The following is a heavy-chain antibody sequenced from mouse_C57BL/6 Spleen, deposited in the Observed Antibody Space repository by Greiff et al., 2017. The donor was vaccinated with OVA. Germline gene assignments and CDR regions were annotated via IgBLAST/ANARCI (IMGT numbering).Heavy chain of an antibody. CDR3: AREGLLRGWYFDV. J-gene: IGHJ1*03. CDR2: INPSNGGT. D-gene: IGHD1-1*01. V-gene: IGHV1-53*01. CDR1: GYTFTSYW. Sequence: VQLQQPGTELVKPGASVKLSCKASGYTFTSYWMHWVKQRPGQGLEWIGNINPSNGGTNYNEKFKSKATLTVDKSSSTAYMQLSSLTSEDSAVYYCAREGLLRGWYFDVWGTGTTVTVSS.